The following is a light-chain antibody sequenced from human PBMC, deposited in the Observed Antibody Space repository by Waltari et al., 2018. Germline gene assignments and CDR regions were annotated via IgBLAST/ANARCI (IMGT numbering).Light chain of an antibody. V-gene: IGLV2-14*01. CDR1: STDVGGYKY. CDR2: EVN. J-gene: IGLJ1*01. Sequence: QSALTQPASVSGSPGQSTTISCIGTSTDVGGYKYVFWYQQYPGKAPKLIIYEVNKRPSGVSNRFSGSKSGNTASLTISGLQPEDEAAYFCDSYTSTSSLPYVFGTGTKVTVL. CDR3: DSYTSTSSLPYV.